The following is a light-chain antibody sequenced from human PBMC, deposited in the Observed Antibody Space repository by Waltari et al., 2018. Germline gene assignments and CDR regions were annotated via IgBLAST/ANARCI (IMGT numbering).Light chain of an antibody. V-gene: IGKV4-1*01. J-gene: IGKJ2*01. CDR2: WAS. CDR3: QQYYSSSYT. CDR1: QSLLYSSNNKNY. Sequence: DIVMTQSPDSLAVSLGERATINCKPNQSLLYSSNNKNYLAWYQQKAGQPPKLLTYWASTREYGVPDQFSASGSGTDFTLTISSLQAEDVAVYYCQQYYSSSYTFGQGTKLEIK.